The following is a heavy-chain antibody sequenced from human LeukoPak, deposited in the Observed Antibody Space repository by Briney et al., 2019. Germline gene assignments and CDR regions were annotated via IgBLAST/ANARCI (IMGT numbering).Heavy chain of an antibody. V-gene: IGHV1-24*01. J-gene: IGHJ3*02. D-gene: IGHD3-10*01. CDR3: ATGAMVRGVIPGTFDI. CDR2: FDPEDGET. Sequence: GASVKVSCKVSGYTLTELSMHWVRQAPGKGLEWMGGFDPEDGETIYAQKFQGRVTMTEDTSTDTAYMELSSLRSEDTAVYYCATGAMVRGVIPGTFDIWGQGTMVTVSS. CDR1: GYTLTELS.